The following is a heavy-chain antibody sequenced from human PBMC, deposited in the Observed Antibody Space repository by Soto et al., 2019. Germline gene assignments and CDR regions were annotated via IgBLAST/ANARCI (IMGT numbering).Heavy chain of an antibody. Sequence: QVQLVQSWAEVKQPGSSVTVSCKASGGTFSSYTISWVRQAPGQGLEWMGMIIPILGRANYTQKFPGRVTITADKSTSTADLELSSLRSDDTAVYYCARDRTVDIAVAGTSVEWGQGTMVTVSS. V-gene: IGHV1-69*08. CDR1: GGTFSSYT. CDR2: IIPILGRA. CDR3: ARDRTVDIAVAGTSVE. J-gene: IGHJ4*02. D-gene: IGHD6-19*01.